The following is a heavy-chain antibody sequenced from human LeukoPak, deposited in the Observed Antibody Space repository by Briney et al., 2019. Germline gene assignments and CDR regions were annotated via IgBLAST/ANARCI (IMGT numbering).Heavy chain of an antibody. Sequence: ASVKVSCKASGYTFTSYGISWVRQAPGQGLEWMGRIIPILGIANYAQKFQGRVTITADKSTSTAYMELSSLRSEDTAVYYCARGPGGSGSYYVAYWGQGTLVTVSS. CDR1: GYTFTSYG. CDR2: IIPILGIA. D-gene: IGHD3-10*01. J-gene: IGHJ4*02. V-gene: IGHV1-69*04. CDR3: ARGPGGSGSYYVAY.